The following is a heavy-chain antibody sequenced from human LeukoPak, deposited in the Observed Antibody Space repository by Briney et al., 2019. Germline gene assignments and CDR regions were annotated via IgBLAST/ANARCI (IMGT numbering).Heavy chain of an antibody. V-gene: IGHV3-30*18. CDR3: AKGPRIAAVGWGLDY. CDR2: ISYDGSNK. J-gene: IGHJ4*02. CDR1: GFTFSSYG. Sequence: PGGSLRLSCAASGFTFSSYGMHWVRQAPGKGLEWVAVISYDGSNKYYADSVKGRFTISRDNSKNTLYLQMNSLRAEDTAVYYCAKGPRIAAVGWGLDYWGQGTLVTVSS. D-gene: IGHD6-13*01.